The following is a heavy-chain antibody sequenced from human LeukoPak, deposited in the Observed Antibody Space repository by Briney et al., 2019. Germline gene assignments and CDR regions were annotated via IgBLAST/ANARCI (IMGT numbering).Heavy chain of an antibody. V-gene: IGHV3-48*01. Sequence: GGSLRLSCAASGFTFSSYSMNWVRQAPGKGLEWVSYIGSSSSTIYYADSVKGRFTISRDNAKNSQYLQMNSLRAEDTAVYYCARAKLRGEFDYWGQGTLVTVSS. CDR2: IGSSSSTI. J-gene: IGHJ4*02. CDR3: ARAKLRGEFDY. CDR1: GFTFSSYS. D-gene: IGHD3-16*01.